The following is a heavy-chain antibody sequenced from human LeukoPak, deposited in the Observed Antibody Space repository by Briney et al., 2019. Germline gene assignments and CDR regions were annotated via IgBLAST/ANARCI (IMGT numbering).Heavy chain of an antibody. CDR2: IYYSGST. D-gene: IGHD1-1*01. CDR3: ARGWNPGSNWFDP. V-gene: IGHV4-59*01. Sequence: SETLSLTCTVSGGSISSYYWSWIRQPPGKGLEWIGYIYYSGSTNYNPSLKSRVTISVDTSKNQFSLKLSSVTAADTAVYYCARGWNPGSNWFDPWGQGTLVTVSS. CDR1: GGSISSYY. J-gene: IGHJ5*02.